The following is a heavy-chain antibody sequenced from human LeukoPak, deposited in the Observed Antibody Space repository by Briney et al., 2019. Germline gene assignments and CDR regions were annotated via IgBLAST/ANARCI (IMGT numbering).Heavy chain of an antibody. J-gene: IGHJ3*02. CDR1: GFTFSSYG. V-gene: IGHV3-13*04. CDR2: IGTAGDT. Sequence: GGSLRLSCAASGFTFSSYGMHWVRQVAGKGLEWVSGIGTAGDTYYAGSVKGRFTTSRENTKNSLYLQMNSLRVGDTAVYYCGRGISGAFDICGQGTMVTVSS. D-gene: IGHD3-10*01. CDR3: GRGISGAFDI.